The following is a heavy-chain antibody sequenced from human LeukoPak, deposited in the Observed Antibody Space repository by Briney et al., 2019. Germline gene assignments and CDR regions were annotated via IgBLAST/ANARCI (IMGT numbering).Heavy chain of an antibody. V-gene: IGHV3-74*01. CDR1: GFTFSNYW. J-gene: IGHJ4*02. D-gene: IGHD3-10*01. CDR2: INGDGDSA. CDR3: ARVWFGEFAYFDY. Sequence: GGSLRLSCAASGFTFSNYWMHWVRQAPGKGLVWVSRINGDGDSANYADSVKGRFTISRDNSKNTLYLQMNSLRAEDTAVYYCARVWFGEFAYFDYWGQGTLVTVSS.